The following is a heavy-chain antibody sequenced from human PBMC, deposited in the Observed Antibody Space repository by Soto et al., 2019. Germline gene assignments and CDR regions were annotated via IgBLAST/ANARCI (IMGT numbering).Heavy chain of an antibody. J-gene: IGHJ4*02. V-gene: IGHV2-5*02. CDR1: GFSLTTSGVG. Sequence: QITLNESGPTVVRPTETLTLTCRFSGFSLTTSGVGVGWIRQSPGKAPEWLELIYWDDDKRYSASLKSRLTITKDTFKKQVVLTVSYLDPTDTATYYCAHRVLRTVFGLVTTTAIYFDFWGQGTPVAVSS. CDR2: IYWDDDK. D-gene: IGHD3-3*01. CDR3: AHRVLRTVFGLVTTTAIYFDF.